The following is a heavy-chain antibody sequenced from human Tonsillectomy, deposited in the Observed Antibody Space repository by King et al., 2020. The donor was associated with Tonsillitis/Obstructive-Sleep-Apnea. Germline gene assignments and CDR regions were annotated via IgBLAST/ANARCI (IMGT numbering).Heavy chain of an antibody. J-gene: IGHJ3*01. Sequence: VQLVESGGGLVQPGGSLRLSCTASGFTFSSYWMTWVRQAPGKGLEWVANINQDGSEKYYVDSVKGRSTITRDNAKNSLYLQVNSLRSEDTAVYYCGRHYFDGKSGAFDVWGQGTVVTVSS. CDR1: GFTFSSYW. CDR2: INQDGSEK. D-gene: IGHD3-22*01. V-gene: IGHV3-7*01. CDR3: GRHYFDGKSGAFDV.